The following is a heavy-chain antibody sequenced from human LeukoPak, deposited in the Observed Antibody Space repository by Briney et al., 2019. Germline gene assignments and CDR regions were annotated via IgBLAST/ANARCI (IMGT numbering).Heavy chain of an antibody. CDR1: GFTLSDYY. D-gene: IGHD5-18*01. Sequence: PGGSLRLSCAASGFTLSDYYMSWIRQAPGKGLEWVSYISSSGRTIYYADSVKGRFTISRDNSKNTLYLQMNSLRAEDTAVYYCAKDRLVHTAMVIWGQGTLVNVSS. CDR3: AKDRLVHTAMVI. V-gene: IGHV3-11*01. J-gene: IGHJ4*02. CDR2: ISSSGRTI.